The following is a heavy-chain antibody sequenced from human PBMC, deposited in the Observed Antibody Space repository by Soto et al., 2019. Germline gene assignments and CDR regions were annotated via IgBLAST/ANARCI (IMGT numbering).Heavy chain of an antibody. Sequence: DVQLLESGGALVQLGGSLRLSCAASGFTFSRYAMNWFRQAPGKGLDWVSTLSGSGSGSYYPDSLRGRFTISRDNSKNTLYLQMNNLRAEDTAVYYCAKAPISLDGSGYYFASFDYWGHGTRVTVSS. J-gene: IGHJ4*01. CDR1: GFTFSRYA. D-gene: IGHD3-22*01. CDR3: AKAPISLDGSGYYFASFDY. V-gene: IGHV3-23*01. CDR2: LSGSGSGS.